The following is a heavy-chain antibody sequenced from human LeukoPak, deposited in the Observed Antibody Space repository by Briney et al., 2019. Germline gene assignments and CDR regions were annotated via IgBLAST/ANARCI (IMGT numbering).Heavy chain of an antibody. D-gene: IGHD2-2*02. Sequence: GASVKVSCKASGYTFTSYGISWVRQAPGQGLEWMGWISAYNGNTNYAQKLQGRVTMTTDTSTSTAYMELRSLRSDDTAVYYCARALYCSSTSCYTVHWYFDLWGHGTLVTVSS. CDR2: ISAYNGNT. CDR3: ARALYCSSTSCYTVHWYFDL. V-gene: IGHV1-18*01. J-gene: IGHJ2*01. CDR1: GYTFTSYG.